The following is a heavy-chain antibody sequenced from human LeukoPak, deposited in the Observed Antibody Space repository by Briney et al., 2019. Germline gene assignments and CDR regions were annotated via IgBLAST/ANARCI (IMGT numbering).Heavy chain of an antibody. CDR3: ARGSSGWENDAFDI. J-gene: IGHJ3*02. Sequence: SETLSLTCTVSVGSISSYYWSWIRQPPGKGLEGIGHFYYSGSTNYNPSLKSRVPQSVDPSKNLFALKLSCVTAADTAVYYCARGSSGWENDAFDIWGQGTMVTVSS. V-gene: IGHV4-59*13. CDR1: VGSISSYY. CDR2: FYYSGST. D-gene: IGHD6-19*01.